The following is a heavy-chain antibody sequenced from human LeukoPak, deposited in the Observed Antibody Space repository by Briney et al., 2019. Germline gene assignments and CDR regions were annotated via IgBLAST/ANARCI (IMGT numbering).Heavy chain of an antibody. Sequence: GESLKISCKGSGYSFTSYWIGWVRQMPGKGLECMGIIYPGDSDTRYSPSFQGQVTISADKSISTAYLQWSSLKASDTAMYYCARLIPSGFGELFSSFDYWGQGTLVTVSS. J-gene: IGHJ4*02. CDR2: IYPGDSDT. CDR3: ARLIPSGFGELFSSFDY. CDR1: GYSFTSYW. V-gene: IGHV5-51*01. D-gene: IGHD3-10*01.